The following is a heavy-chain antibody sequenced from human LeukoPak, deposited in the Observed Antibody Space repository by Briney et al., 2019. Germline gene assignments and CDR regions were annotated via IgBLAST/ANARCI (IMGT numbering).Heavy chain of an antibody. D-gene: IGHD3-22*01. J-gene: IGHJ3*02. CDR2: ISGTGGNT. V-gene: IGHV3-23*01. CDR1: GFTFSNFA. Sequence: GGSLRLSCPASGFTFSNFAMSWVRQAPGKGLEWVSAISGTGGNTFYTDSVTGRFTISRDNSKNTLYVQMNSLRAEDTAVYYCAKTGGYYDTSDLYRPDVFDIWGQGTVVTVSS. CDR3: AKTGGYYDTSDLYRPDVFDI.